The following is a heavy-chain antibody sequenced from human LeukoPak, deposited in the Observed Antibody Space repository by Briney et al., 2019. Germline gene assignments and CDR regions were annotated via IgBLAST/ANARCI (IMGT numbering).Heavy chain of an antibody. D-gene: IGHD3-10*01. CDR1: GGSISSGSYY. CDR2: IYTSGST. V-gene: IGHV4-61*02. Sequence: SQTLSLTCTVSGGSISSGSYYWSWIRQPAGKGLEWIGRIYTSGSTNYNPSLKSRVTISVDTSKNQFSLKLSSVTAADTAVYYCARAFTMANFDPWGQGTLVTVSS. J-gene: IGHJ5*02. CDR3: ARAFTMANFDP.